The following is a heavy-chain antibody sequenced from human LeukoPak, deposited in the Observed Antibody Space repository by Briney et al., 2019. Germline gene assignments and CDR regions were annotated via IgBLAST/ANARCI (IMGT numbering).Heavy chain of an antibody. V-gene: IGHV1-18*01. CDR3: VSTPGYSSSWYTYFQR. J-gene: IGHJ1*01. CDR2: ISAYNGNT. Sequence: ASVKVSCKASGYTFTSYGISWVRQAPGQGLEWMRWISAYNGNTNYAQKLQGRVTMTTDTSTSTAYMELRSLRSDDTAVYYCVSTPGYSSSWYTYFQRWGQGTLVTVSS. D-gene: IGHD6-13*01. CDR1: GYTFTSYG.